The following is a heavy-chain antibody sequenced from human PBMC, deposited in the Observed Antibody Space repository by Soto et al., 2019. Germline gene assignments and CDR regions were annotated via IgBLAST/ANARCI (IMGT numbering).Heavy chain of an antibody. CDR2: ISGSGGRT. CDR3: AKDWKLGELSYVDN. CDR1: GFTFSSHS. Sequence: EVQLLESGGGLVQPGGSLRLSCAASGFTFSSHSMTWVRQAPGKGLEWVSGISGSGGRTYYADSARGRFTISRDNSKNTLYLQMNSLRAEDTAVYYCAKDWKLGELSYVDNWGQGTLVTVSS. J-gene: IGHJ4*02. D-gene: IGHD3-16*02. V-gene: IGHV3-23*01.